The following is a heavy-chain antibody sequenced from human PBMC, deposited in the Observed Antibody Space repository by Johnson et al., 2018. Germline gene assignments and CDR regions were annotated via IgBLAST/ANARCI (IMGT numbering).Heavy chain of an antibody. Sequence: VQLVEAGGGVVRPGGSLRLSCAASGFTFDDYGMSWVRQAPGKGLEWVSGINWNSGSIGYADSVKGRFTNSRDNAKNSLYLQMNSLRAEDTALYYCAKEGWFGGNYYYYMDVWGKGTTVTVSS. CDR1: GFTFDDYG. J-gene: IGHJ6*03. D-gene: IGHD3-10*01. CDR3: AKEGWFGGNYYYYMDV. V-gene: IGHV3-20*04. CDR2: INWNSGSI.